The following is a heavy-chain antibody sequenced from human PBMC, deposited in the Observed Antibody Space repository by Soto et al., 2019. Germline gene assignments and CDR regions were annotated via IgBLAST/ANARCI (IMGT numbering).Heavy chain of an antibody. Sequence: QLQLQESGSGLVKPSQTLSLTCAVSGGSISSGGYSWSWIRQHPGRGLEWIGYIYHSGSTYYNPSLKSRVTISVDRSKNQFSLKLSSVTAADTAVYYCASLYGGTDRVDYWGQGTLVTVSS. CDR3: ASLYGGTDRVDY. V-gene: IGHV4-30-2*01. J-gene: IGHJ4*02. D-gene: IGHD4-17*01. CDR2: IYHSGST. CDR1: GGSISSGGYS.